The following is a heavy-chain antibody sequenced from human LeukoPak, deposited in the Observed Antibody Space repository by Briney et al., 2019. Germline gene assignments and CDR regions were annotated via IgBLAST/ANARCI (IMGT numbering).Heavy chain of an antibody. Sequence: ASVMVSCKASGYTFTGYYMHWVRQAPGQGLEWMGWINPNSGGTNYAQKFQGWVTMTRDTSISTAYMELSRLRSDDTAVYYCAVSIAEGVDLFGYWGQGTLVTVSS. J-gene: IGHJ4*02. CDR3: AVSIAEGVDLFGY. V-gene: IGHV1-2*04. CDR1: GYTFTGYY. CDR2: INPNSGGT. D-gene: IGHD6-6*01.